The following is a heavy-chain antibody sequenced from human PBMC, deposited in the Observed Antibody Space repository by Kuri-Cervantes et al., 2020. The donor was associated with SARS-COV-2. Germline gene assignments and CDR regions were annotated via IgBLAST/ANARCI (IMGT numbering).Heavy chain of an antibody. CDR1: GGSFSGSY. CDR2: IKHSGST. J-gene: IGHJ3*02. CDR3: ARPGAFGVVTVDAFDI. D-gene: IGHD3-3*01. Sequence: SETLSLTCAVYGGSFSGSYWSWIRQPPGKGLEWVGEIKHSGSTNYNPSPKRRVTISVDTPKNQFSLKLSSVTAADTAVYYCARPGAFGVVTVDAFDIWGQGTMVTVSS. V-gene: IGHV4-34*01.